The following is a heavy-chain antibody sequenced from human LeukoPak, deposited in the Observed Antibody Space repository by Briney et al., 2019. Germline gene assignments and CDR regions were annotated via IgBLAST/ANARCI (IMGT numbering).Heavy chain of an antibody. CDR3: VRRGDGYPYYFDY. D-gene: IGHD5-24*01. CDR1: GGSISNHY. CDR2: IHYGGNT. J-gene: IGHJ4*02. Sequence: PSETLSLTCTVSGGSISNHYWSWIRQPSGKGLVWIGYIHYGGNTDYNPSLKGRLTISVDTSKNQFSLKLSSVTAADTAVYYCVRRGDGYPYYFDYWGQGTLVTVSS. V-gene: IGHV4-59*11.